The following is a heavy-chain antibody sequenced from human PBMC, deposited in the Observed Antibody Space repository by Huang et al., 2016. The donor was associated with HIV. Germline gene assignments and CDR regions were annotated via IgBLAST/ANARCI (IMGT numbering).Heavy chain of an antibody. J-gene: IGHJ4*02. CDR3: VRTEMEYYYGSSGYYPDY. Sequence: EVQLVESGGALVQPGGSLKLSCVVSGFDFRKYSMNWVRQAPGKGLGWVSDIRGTSINIYYADSVKGRFTISRDNAKNSVFLQMRSLRAEDTALYYCVRTEMEYYYGSSGYYPDYWGQGTQVTVSS. CDR1: GFDFRKYS. V-gene: IGHV3-48*01. D-gene: IGHD3-22*01. CDR2: IRGTSINI.